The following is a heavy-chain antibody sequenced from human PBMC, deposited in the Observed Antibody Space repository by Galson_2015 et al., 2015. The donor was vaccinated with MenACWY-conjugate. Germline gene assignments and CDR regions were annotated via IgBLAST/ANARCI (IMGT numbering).Heavy chain of an antibody. CDR2: ISGSGSSM. V-gene: IGHV3-23*01. CDR3: AKDHRFRSAYRHDAFDI. D-gene: IGHD3-3*01. J-gene: IGHJ3*02. CDR1: GFTFSSYY. Sequence: SLRLSCAASGFTFSSYYMSWVRQAPGKGLEWISDISGSGSSMYHADSVKGRFTISGDNSKNTLYLQMNSLRAEDTAVYYCAKDHRFRSAYRHDAFDIWGPGTLVTVSS.